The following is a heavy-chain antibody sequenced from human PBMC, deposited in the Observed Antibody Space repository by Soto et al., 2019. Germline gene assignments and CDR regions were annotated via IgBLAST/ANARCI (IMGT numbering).Heavy chain of an antibody. V-gene: IGHV4-34*01. J-gene: IGHJ4*02. Sequence: SETLSLTCAVYGGSFSGYYWSWIRQPPGKGLEWIGEINHSGNTNYNPSLKSRVTISVDTSKNQFSLKLNSVTAADTAVYYCARELGIPHYFDYWGQGTLVTVSS. CDR1: GGSFSGYY. CDR2: INHSGNT. D-gene: IGHD7-27*01. CDR3: ARELGIPHYFDY.